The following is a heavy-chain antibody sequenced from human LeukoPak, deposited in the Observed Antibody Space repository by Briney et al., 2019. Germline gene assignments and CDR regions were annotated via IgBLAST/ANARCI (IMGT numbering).Heavy chain of an antibody. CDR1: GFTFSSYW. Sequence: GGSLRLSCAASGFTFSSYWMSWVRQAPGKGLEWVANIKQDGSEKYYVDSVKGRFTISRDNAKNSLYLQMNSLRAEDTAVYYCARSLRHSGSYFYYWGQGTLVTVSS. CDR3: ARSLRHSGSYFYY. J-gene: IGHJ4*02. CDR2: IKQDGSEK. V-gene: IGHV3-7*01. D-gene: IGHD3-10*01.